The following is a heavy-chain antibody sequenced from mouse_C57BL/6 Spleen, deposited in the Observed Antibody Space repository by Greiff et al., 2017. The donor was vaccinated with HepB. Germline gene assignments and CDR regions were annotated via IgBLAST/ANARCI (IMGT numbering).Heavy chain of an antibody. D-gene: IGHD2-9*01. Sequence: QVQLQQSGPELVKPGASVKISCKASGYAFSSSWMNWVKQRPGKGLEWIGRIYPGDGDTNYNGKFKGKATLTADKSSSTAYMQLSSLTSEDSAVYFCARRTYYGYDDAGGYFDYWGQGTTLTVSS. V-gene: IGHV1-82*01. J-gene: IGHJ2*01. CDR2: IYPGDGDT. CDR3: ARRTYYGYDDAGGYFDY. CDR1: GYAFSSSW.